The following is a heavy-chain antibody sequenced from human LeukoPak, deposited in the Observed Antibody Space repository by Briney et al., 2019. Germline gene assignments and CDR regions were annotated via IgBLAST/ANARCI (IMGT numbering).Heavy chain of an antibody. V-gene: IGHV3-23*01. CDR2: ISGSGGSS. CDR3: VRSTSAMWWYFDY. CDR1: GFTFSSYA. J-gene: IGHJ4*02. Sequence: GGSLRLSCAASGFTFSSYAMSWVHQAPGKGLEWVLGISGSGGSSYYADSVKGRFTISRDNSKNTLYLQMNSLRAEDTAVYYCVRSTSAMWWYFDYWAREPWSPSP. D-gene: IGHD2-21*01.